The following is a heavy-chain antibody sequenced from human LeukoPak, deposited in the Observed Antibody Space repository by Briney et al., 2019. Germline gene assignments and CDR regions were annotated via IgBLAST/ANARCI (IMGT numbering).Heavy chain of an antibody. CDR1: GFTFSSYA. J-gene: IGHJ4*02. V-gene: IGHV3-23*01. Sequence: GGSLRLSCAASGFTFSSYAMSWVRQAPGKGLEWVSAISGSGGSTYYADSVKGRFTISRDNSKNTLYLQMNSLRAEDTAAYYCAKRIVGATTISWGQGTLVTVSS. CDR2: ISGSGGST. CDR3: AKRIVGATTIS. D-gene: IGHD1-26*01.